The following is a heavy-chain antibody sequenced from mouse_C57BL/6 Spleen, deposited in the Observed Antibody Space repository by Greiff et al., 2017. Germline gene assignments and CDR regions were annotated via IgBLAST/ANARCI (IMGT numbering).Heavy chain of an antibody. D-gene: IGHD1-1*01. CDR1: GFNFKDDY. J-gene: IGHJ3*01. CDR2: IDPENGDT. V-gene: IGHV14-4*01. CDR3: TTFPITTVVEAY. Sequence: VQLQESGAELVRPGASVKLSCTASGFNFKDDYMHWVKQRPEQGLEWIGWIDPENGDTEYASKFKGKATITADTSSNTAYLQLSSLTSADTAVYYCTTFPITTVVEAYWGQGTLVTVSA.